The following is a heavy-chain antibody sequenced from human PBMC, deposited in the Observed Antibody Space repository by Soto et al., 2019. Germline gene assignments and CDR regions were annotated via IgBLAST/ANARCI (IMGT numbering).Heavy chain of an antibody. CDR3: ARGGGYDSFDF. D-gene: IGHD3-3*01. V-gene: IGHV4-30-2*06. CDR2: ISHVETT. J-gene: IGHJ4*02. Sequence: SETLSLTCSVSGVTISYGGYSWSWIRQSPGKGLEWLGYISHVETTYYNPSFQSRLSLSIDRTRNQFSLSVSSMTAADKAVYYCARGGGYDSFDFWGQGIQVTVSS. CDR1: GVTISYGGYS.